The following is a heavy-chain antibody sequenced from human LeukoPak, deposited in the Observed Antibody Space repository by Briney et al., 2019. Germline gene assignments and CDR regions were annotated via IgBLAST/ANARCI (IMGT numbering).Heavy chain of an antibody. Sequence: PGGSLRLSCVASGFTFSTYGMSWVRQAPGKGLEWVSFISSSSNYIYYADSVKGRFTISRDNAKSSLLLQMNSLRAEDTAVYYCARGTPTTRDFDYWGQGTLVTVSS. V-gene: IGHV3-21*01. CDR1: GFTFSTYG. CDR3: ARGTPTTRDFDY. CDR2: ISSSSNYI. J-gene: IGHJ4*02. D-gene: IGHD4-11*01.